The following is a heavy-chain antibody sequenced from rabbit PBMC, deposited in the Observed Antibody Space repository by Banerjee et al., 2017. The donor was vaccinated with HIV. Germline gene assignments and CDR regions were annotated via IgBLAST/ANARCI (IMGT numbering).Heavy chain of an antibody. D-gene: IGHD1-1*01. CDR1: GFDLSSYYY. Sequence: QSLEESGGGLVKPGASLTLTCTASGFDLSSYYYMCWVRQAPGKGLEWIGCIHAGSGGSTYYASWAKGRFTISETSSTTVTLQMTSLTAADTATYFCARSDSNNSGFNLWGQGTLVTVS. J-gene: IGHJ4*01. CDR3: ARSDSNNSGFNL. V-gene: IGHV1S40*01. CDR2: IHAGSGGST.